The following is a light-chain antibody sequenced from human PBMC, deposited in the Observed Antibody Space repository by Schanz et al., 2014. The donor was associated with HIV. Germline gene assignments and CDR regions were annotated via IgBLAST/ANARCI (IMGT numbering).Light chain of an antibody. CDR2: ANN. V-gene: IGLV1-44*01. CDR3: ATWDDSLNGWV. J-gene: IGLJ3*02. Sequence: QSVLTQPPSASGTPGQRVTISCSGSTSNIGSNHVDWYQQLPGTAPRLLIQANNQRPSGVPDRFSGSKSGTSASLAITGLQSEDEADYYCATWDDSLNGWVFGGGTQLTVL. CDR1: TSNIGSNH.